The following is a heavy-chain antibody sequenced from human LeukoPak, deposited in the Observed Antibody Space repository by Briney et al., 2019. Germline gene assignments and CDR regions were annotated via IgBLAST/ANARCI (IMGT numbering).Heavy chain of an antibody. CDR1: GYTFTSYV. J-gene: IGHJ4*02. CDR3: ARTDPDGYNDVDYFDY. CDR2: ISAYNGNT. D-gene: IGHD5-24*01. Sequence: ASLRVSCKASGYTFTSYVISGVRQAPGQGLEWMGWISAYNGNTNYTQKLQGRDTMTTDTSTSTAYMELRSLRSDDTAVYYCARTDPDGYNDVDYFDYWGQGTLVTVSS. V-gene: IGHV1-18*01.